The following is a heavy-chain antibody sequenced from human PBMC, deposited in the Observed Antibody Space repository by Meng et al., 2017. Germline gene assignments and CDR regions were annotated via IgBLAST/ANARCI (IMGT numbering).Heavy chain of an antibody. V-gene: IGHV1-2*06. CDR2: INPKSGDT. CDR3: ARDEDISAAGKLFGDY. CDR1: VYNFPDYY. J-gene: IGHJ4*02. Sequence: QGQLVRSGAEVKKPGASGKVSCKPSVYNFPDYYIHWVRRAPGQGLEWMGRINPKSGDTHYAQKFQAMVTMTGDTSISTAYMELSGLRSDDTAMYYCARDEDISAAGKLFGDYWGQGTLVTVSS. D-gene: IGHD6-25*01.